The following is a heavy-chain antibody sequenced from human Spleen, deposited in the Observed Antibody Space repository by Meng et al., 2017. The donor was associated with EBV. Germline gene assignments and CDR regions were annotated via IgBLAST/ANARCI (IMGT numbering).Heavy chain of an antibody. D-gene: IGHD2-21*02. V-gene: IGHV4-61*01. CDR1: GASVCRNTYY. Sequence: QGRRQESGPGLVKPSETLSLPCTVPGASVCRNTYYWSWIRQPPGKGLEWIGYIYYSGTTKYNPSLKSRVTISVDTSKNQFSLKLNSVTTADTAVYYCARGTRGDSPEEFQYWGQGTLVTVSS. J-gene: IGHJ1*01. CDR3: ARGTRGDSPEEFQY. CDR2: IYYSGTT.